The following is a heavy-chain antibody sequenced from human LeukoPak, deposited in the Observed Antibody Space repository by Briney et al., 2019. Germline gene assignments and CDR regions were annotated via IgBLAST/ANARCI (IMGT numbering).Heavy chain of an antibody. CDR1: GFTFSSYA. Sequence: GGSLRLSCAASGFTFSSYAMSWVRQAPGEGLEWVSAISGSGGSTYYADSVKGRFTISRDNSKNTLYLQMNSLRAEDTAVYYCAKDLGLWFGETLFDYWGQGTLVTVSS. D-gene: IGHD3-10*01. V-gene: IGHV3-23*01. CDR3: AKDLGLWFGETLFDY. CDR2: ISGSGGST. J-gene: IGHJ4*02.